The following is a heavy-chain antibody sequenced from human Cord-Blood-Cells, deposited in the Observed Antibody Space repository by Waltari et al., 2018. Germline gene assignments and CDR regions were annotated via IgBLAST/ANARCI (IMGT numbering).Heavy chain of an antibody. J-gene: IGHJ6*03. CDR3: ARENRGYSYGFDYYYYYMDV. V-gene: IGHV4-4*07. CDR1: GGSISSYY. D-gene: IGHD5-18*01. CDR2: IYTSGST. Sequence: QVQLQESGPGLVKPSETLSLTCTVSGGSISSYYWSWIRPPAGKGLEWIGRIYTSGSTNYNPSLKSRVTMSVDTSKNQFSLKLSSVTAADTAVYYCARENRGYSYGFDYYYYYMDVWGKGTTVTVSS.